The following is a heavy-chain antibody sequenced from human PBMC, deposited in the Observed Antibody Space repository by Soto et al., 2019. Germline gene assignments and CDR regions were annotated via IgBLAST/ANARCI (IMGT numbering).Heavy chain of an antibody. CDR3: AREVTRRLGVVAAGDHAFDI. J-gene: IGHJ3*02. CDR2: IWYDGSNK. V-gene: IGHV3-33*01. Sequence: PAWCLRLSCAASRVSFSSYGMHWVRKAPGKGLEWVAVIWYDGSNKYYADSVKGRFTISRDNSKNTLYLQMNSLRAEDTAVYYCAREVTRRLGVVAAGDHAFDIWGQGTMVTVSS. CDR1: RVSFSSYG. D-gene: IGHD2-15*01.